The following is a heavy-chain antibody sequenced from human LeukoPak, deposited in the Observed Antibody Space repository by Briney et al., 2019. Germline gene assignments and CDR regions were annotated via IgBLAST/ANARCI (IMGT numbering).Heavy chain of an antibody. V-gene: IGHV3-64*04. CDR2: ISSNGGST. Sequence: GGSLRLSCSASGFTFSSYAMHWVRQAPGKGLEYVSAISSNGGSTYYADSVKGRFTISRDNAKNSLFLQMNSLRDEDTAVYYCARETTGTPRIDFWGQGTLVAVSS. CDR1: GFTFSSYA. D-gene: IGHD1-1*01. CDR3: ARETTGTPRIDF. J-gene: IGHJ4*02.